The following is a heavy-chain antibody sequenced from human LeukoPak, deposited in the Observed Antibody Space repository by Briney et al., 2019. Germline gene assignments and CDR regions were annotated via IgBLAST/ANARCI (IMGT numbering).Heavy chain of an antibody. D-gene: IGHD5-18*01. CDR2: FYNIGST. Sequence: SETLSLTCTVSGDSISGYYWSWIRQPPEKGLEWIGCFYNIGSTNYNPSLKSRVTISVDTPKRQYSLKLTSMTAADTAVYYCARHAGGYSFDYWGQGTPVTVSS. CDR3: ARHAGGYSFDY. J-gene: IGHJ4*02. V-gene: IGHV4-59*08. CDR1: GDSISGYY.